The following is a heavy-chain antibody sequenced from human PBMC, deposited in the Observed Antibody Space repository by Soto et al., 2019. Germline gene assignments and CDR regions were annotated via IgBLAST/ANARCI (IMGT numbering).Heavy chain of an antibody. Sequence: PSETLSLTCAVYGGSLSGHYWSWIRQPPGKWLEWIGEINHSGSTNYNPSLKSRLTISVDTSKNQFSLKLSSVTAADTAVYYCARDLDIVTTGDYYYGMDVWGQGTTVTVSS. CDR2: INHSGST. J-gene: IGHJ6*02. CDR1: GGSLSGHY. CDR3: ARDLDIVTTGDYYYGMDV. V-gene: IGHV4-34*01. D-gene: IGHD5-12*01.